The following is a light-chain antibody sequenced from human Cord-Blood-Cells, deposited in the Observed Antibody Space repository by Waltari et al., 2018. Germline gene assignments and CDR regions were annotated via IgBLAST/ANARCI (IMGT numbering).Light chain of an antibody. CDR3: SSYAGSNNLV. Sequence: QSALTQPPSASGSPGQSVTISCTGTSSDVGGYNYLSWYQQHPGKAPKLMIYEVSKRPSGVPDRFSGSKSGNTASRTVSGLQAEDEADYYCSSYAGSNNLVFGGGTKLTVL. CDR2: EVS. CDR1: SSDVGGYNY. J-gene: IGLJ2*01. V-gene: IGLV2-8*01.